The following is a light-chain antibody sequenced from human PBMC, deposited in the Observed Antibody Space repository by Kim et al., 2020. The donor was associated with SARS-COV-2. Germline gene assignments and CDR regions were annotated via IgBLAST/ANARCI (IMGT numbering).Light chain of an antibody. V-gene: IGLV2-23*02. CDR1: SSDVGSYNL. Sequence: QSALTQPASVSGSPGQSITISCTGTSSDVGSYNLVSWYQQHPGKAPKLMIYEVSKRPSGVSNRFSCSKSGNTASLTISGLQAEDEADYYCCSYVVFG. CDR2: EVS. CDR3: CSYVV. J-gene: IGLJ2*01.